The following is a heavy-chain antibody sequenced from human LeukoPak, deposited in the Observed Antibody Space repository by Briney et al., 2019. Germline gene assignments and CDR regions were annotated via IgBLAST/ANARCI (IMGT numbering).Heavy chain of an antibody. Sequence: GGSLRLSCAASGFTVSSNYMSWVRQAPGKGLEWVSVIYSGGSTYYADSVKGRFTISRDNSKNTLYLQMNSLRAEDTAVYYCARDRAVAPTGSRDAFDIWGQGTMVTVSS. D-gene: IGHD1-14*01. CDR1: GFTVSSNY. J-gene: IGHJ3*02. V-gene: IGHV3-53*01. CDR2: IYSGGST. CDR3: ARDRAVAPTGSRDAFDI.